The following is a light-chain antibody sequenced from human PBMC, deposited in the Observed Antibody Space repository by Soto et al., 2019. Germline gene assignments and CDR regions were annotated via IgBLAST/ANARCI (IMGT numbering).Light chain of an antibody. CDR2: EIS. J-gene: IGLJ3*02. Sequence: QSVLAQPASVSGSPGQSITISCTGTSSDVGGHNYVSWYQQHPGKAPKLIIYEISIRPSGVSNRFSGSKSGNTASLTISGLQAEDEADYYCKSYTSISTWVFGAGTKVTVL. CDR3: KSYTSISTWV. V-gene: IGLV2-14*01. CDR1: SSDVGGHNY.